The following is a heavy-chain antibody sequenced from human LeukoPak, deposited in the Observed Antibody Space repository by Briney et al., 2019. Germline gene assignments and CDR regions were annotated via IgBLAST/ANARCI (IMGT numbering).Heavy chain of an antibody. Sequence: ASVKVSCKASGGTFSSYAISWVRQAPGQGLEWMGGIIPIFGTANYAQKFQGRVTITTDESTSTAYMELSSLRSEDTAVYYCARDGDCSSTSCYGLDYWGQGTLVTVSS. CDR3: ARDGDCSSTSCYGLDY. CDR2: IIPIFGTA. V-gene: IGHV1-69*05. CDR1: GGTFSSYA. J-gene: IGHJ4*02. D-gene: IGHD2-2*01.